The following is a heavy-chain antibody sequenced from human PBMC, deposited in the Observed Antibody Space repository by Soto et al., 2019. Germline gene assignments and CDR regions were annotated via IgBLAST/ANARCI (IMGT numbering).Heavy chain of an antibody. J-gene: IGHJ4*02. CDR1: GFTFSSYW. Sequence: PGGSLRLSCAASGFTFSSYWMSWVRQAPGKGLEWVANIKQDGSEKYYVDSVKGRFTISKDNAKNSLYLEMNSLRAEDTAVYYCARYLDPGQWLVRNFDYWGQGTLVTVSS. V-gene: IGHV3-7*01. D-gene: IGHD6-19*01. CDR2: IKQDGSEK. CDR3: ARYLDPGQWLVRNFDY.